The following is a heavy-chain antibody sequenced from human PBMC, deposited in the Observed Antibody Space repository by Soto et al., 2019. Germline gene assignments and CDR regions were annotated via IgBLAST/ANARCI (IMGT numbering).Heavy chain of an antibody. D-gene: IGHD6-13*01. CDR1: GFSLSTSGVG. V-gene: IGHV2-5*02. J-gene: IGHJ6*03. CDR2: IYWDDDK. Sequence: SGPTLANPTQTLTLTCTFSGFSLSTSGVGVGWIRQPPGKALEWLALIYWDDDKRYSPSLKSRLTITKDTSKNQVVLTMTNMDPVDTATYYCAHRFSSIWGSDSYYYYYYMDVWGTGTTVTVSS. CDR3: AHRFSSIWGSDSYYYYYYMDV.